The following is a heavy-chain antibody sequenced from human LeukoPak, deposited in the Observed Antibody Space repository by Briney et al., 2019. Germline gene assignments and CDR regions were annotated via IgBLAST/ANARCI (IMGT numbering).Heavy chain of an antibody. J-gene: IGHJ5*02. CDR2: IIPIFGTA. D-gene: IGHD2-2*01. CDR1: GGTFSSYA. Sequence: SVKVSCKASGGTFSSYAISWVRQAPGQGLEWMGGIIPIFGTANYAQKFQGRVTITADESTSTAYMELSSLRSEDTAVYYCARDLGSTSFRGPRWFDPWGQGTLVTVSS. CDR3: ARDLGSTSFRGPRWFDP. V-gene: IGHV1-69*13.